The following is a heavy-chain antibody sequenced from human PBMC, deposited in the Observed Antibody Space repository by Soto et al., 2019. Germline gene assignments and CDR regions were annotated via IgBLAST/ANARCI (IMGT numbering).Heavy chain of an antibody. CDR3: ARDAYGDYGFDY. CDR2: ISYDGSNK. D-gene: IGHD4-17*01. V-gene: IGHV3-30-3*01. Sequence: GGSLRLSCAASGFTFSSYAMHWVRQAPGKGLEWVAVISYDGSNKYYADSVKGRFTISRDNAKNSLYLQMNSLRAEDTAVYYCARDAYGDYGFDYWGQGTLVTVSS. J-gene: IGHJ4*02. CDR1: GFTFSSYA.